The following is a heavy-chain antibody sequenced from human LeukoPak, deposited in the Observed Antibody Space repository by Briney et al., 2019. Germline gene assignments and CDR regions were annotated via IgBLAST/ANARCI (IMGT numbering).Heavy chain of an antibody. CDR3: ARGRYCSSTSCPADAFDI. V-gene: IGHV1-8*03. D-gene: IGHD2-2*01. CDR1: GYTFTSYD. CDR2: MNPNSGNT. J-gene: IGHJ3*02. Sequence: ASVKVSCKASGYTFTSYDINWVRQATGQGLEWMGWMNPNSGNTGYAQKFQGRVTITRSTSISTAYMELSSLRSEDTAVYYCARGRYCSSTSCPADAFDIWGQGTMVTVSS.